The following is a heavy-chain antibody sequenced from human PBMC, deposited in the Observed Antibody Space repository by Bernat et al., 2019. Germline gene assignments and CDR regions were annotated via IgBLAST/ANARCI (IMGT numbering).Heavy chain of an antibody. J-gene: IGHJ5*02. V-gene: IGHV4-61*02. D-gene: IGHD3-3*01. CDR2: IYTSGST. CDR3: ARVIPLRFLAKFDP. CDR1: GGSISSGSYY. Sequence: QVQLQESGPGLVKPSQTLSLTCTVSGGSISSGSYYWSWIRQPAGKGLEWIGRIYTSGSTNYNPSLKSRVTISVDTSKNQFSLKLSSVTAADTAMYYCARVIPLRFLAKFDPWGQGTLVTVSS.